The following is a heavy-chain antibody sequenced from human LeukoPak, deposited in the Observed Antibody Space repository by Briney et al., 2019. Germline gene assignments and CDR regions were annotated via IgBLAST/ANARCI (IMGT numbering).Heavy chain of an antibody. CDR3: ALSRGGYYDSSGPSWAFDI. Sequence: SETLSLTCTVSGGSISSYYWNWIRQPPGKGLEWIGSIYYSGSTNYNPSVKSRVTISIDTSKNQFSLKLSSVTAADTAVYYCALSRGGYYDSSGPSWAFDIWGQGTMVTVSS. D-gene: IGHD3-22*01. CDR2: IYYSGST. J-gene: IGHJ3*02. CDR1: GGSISSYY. V-gene: IGHV4-59*01.